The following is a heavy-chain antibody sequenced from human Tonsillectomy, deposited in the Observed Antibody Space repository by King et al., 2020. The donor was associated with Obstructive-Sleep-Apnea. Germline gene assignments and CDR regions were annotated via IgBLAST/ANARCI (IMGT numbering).Heavy chain of an antibody. J-gene: IGHJ4*02. V-gene: IGHV3-30*04. D-gene: IGHD1-1*01. Sequence: VQLVESGGGVVQPGTSLRLSCAASGFTFSSYAMHWVRQAPGKGLEWVAFISYDGSNKYYADSVKGRFTISRDNSKNTLFLQMNSLRAEDTAVYYCAREGAARELDYWGQGTLVTVSS. CDR2: ISYDGSNK. CDR3: AREGAARELDY. CDR1: GFTFSSYA.